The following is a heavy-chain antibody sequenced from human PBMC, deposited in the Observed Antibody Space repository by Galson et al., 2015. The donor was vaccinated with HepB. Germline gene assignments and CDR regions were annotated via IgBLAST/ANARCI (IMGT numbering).Heavy chain of an antibody. CDR1: GYTFTSYG. Sequence: SVKVSCKASGYTFTSYGISWVRQAPGQGLEWMGWISAYNGNTNYAQKLQGRVTMTTDTSTSTAYMELRSLRSDDTAVYYCARDLDTAMVPSAFDIWGQGTMVTVSS. CDR3: ARDLDTAMVPSAFDI. CDR2: ISAYNGNT. V-gene: IGHV1-18*01. D-gene: IGHD5-18*01. J-gene: IGHJ3*02.